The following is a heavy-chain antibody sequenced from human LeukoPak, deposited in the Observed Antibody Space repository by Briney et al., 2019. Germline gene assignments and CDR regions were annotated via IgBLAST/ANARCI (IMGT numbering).Heavy chain of an antibody. CDR1: GGSISSSSYY. D-gene: IGHD6-6*01. CDR2: IYYSGST. CDR3: ARHLPYSSSGHDAFDI. Sequence: SETLSLTCTVSGGSISSSSYYWGWIRQPPGKGLEWIGSIYYSGSTYYNPSLKSRVTISVDTSKNQFSLKLSSVIAADTAVYYCARHLPYSSSGHDAFDIWGQGTMVTVSS. V-gene: IGHV4-39*01. J-gene: IGHJ3*02.